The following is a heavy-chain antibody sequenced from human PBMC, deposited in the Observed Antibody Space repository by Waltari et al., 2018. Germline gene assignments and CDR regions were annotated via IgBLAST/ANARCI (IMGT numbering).Heavy chain of an antibody. J-gene: IGHJ3*02. CDR3: ERGSLYSSGWSTSAFDI. V-gene: IGHV3-33*01. Sequence: QVQLVESGGGVVQPGRSLRLYCAASGFTFSTYGMHWVRQAPGKGLEWVAVIWYDGSNKYYADAVKGRFTISRDNSKNTLDLQMNSLRAEDTAVYYCERGSLYSSGWSTSAFDIWGQGTMVTVSS. D-gene: IGHD6-19*01. CDR2: IWYDGSNK. CDR1: GFTFSTYG.